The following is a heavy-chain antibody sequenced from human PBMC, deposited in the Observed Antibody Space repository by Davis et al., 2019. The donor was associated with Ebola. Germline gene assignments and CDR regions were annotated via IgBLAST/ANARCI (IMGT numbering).Heavy chain of an antibody. CDR3: ARSGLSFGVVKYHYGMDV. V-gene: IGHV3-23*01. D-gene: IGHD3-3*01. CDR2: ISASGGTT. Sequence: GGSLRLSCADSGITFSSYAMTWVRQAPGKGLEWVSAISASGGTTYYAGSVKGRFTVSRDNSKKTMYLQMNSLRAEDTAVHYCARSGLSFGVVKYHYGMDVWGKGTTVTVSS. CDR1: GITFSSYA. J-gene: IGHJ6*04.